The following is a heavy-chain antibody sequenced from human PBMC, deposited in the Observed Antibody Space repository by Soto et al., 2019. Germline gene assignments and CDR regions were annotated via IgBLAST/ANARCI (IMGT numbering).Heavy chain of an antibody. CDR2: IYYSGST. V-gene: IGHV4-30-4*01. Sequence: TLSLTCTVSGGSISSGDYYWSWIRQPPGKGLEWIGYIYYSGSTYYNPSLKSRVTISVDTSKNQFSLKLSSVTAADTAVYYCARDSRMVRGVIDRVPHFDYWGQGTLVTSPQ. D-gene: IGHD3-10*01. CDR3: ARDSRMVRGVIDRVPHFDY. CDR1: GGSISSGDYY. J-gene: IGHJ4*02.